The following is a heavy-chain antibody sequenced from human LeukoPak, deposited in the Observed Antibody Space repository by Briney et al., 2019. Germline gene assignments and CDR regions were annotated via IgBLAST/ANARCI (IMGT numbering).Heavy chain of an antibody. D-gene: IGHD2-15*01. V-gene: IGHV1-2*06. Sequence: GASVKVSCKASGYTLTNYYMHWVRQASGQGLEWMGRINPNRGGTNNAQKFQGKVTMTRDTSISTADMELSTLRSDDTAVYYCARDLSGSFDYWGQGTLVTVSS. CDR3: ARDLSGSFDY. CDR2: INPNRGGT. CDR1: GYTLTNYY. J-gene: IGHJ4*02.